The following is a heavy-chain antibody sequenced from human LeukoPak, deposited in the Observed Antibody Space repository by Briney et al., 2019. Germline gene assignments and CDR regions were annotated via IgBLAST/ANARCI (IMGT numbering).Heavy chain of an antibody. D-gene: IGHD2-15*01. J-gene: IGHJ6*03. Sequence: GASVKVSCKASGYTFTSYDINWVRQATGQGLEWMGWMNPNSGNTGYAQKFQGRVTMTRNTSISTAYMELSSLRFEDTAVYYCARGACSGGSCYSWTYYYYYYMDVWGKGTTVTVSS. CDR1: GYTFTSYD. V-gene: IGHV1-8*01. CDR2: MNPNSGNT. CDR3: ARGACSGGSCYSWTYYYYYYMDV.